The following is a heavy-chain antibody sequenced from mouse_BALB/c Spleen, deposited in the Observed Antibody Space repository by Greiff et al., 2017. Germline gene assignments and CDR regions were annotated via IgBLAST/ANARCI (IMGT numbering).Heavy chain of an antibody. CDR1: GYSFTSYW. Sequence: QVQLQQPGAELVRPGASVKLSCKASGYSFTSYWMNWVKQRPGQGLEWIGMIHPSDSETRLNQKFKDKATLTVDKSSSTAYMQLSSPTSEDSAVYYCARKGATMITTMERYFDYWGQGTTLTVSS. CDR2: IHPSDSET. CDR3: ARKGATMITTMERYFDY. J-gene: IGHJ2*01. D-gene: IGHD2-4*01. V-gene: IGHV1-61*01.